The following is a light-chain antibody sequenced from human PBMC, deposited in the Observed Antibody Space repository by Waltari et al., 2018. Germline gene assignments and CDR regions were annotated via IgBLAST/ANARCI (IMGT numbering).Light chain of an antibody. CDR2: NTY. Sequence: QSVLTQPPSVSATPGQKFTISCSGSTSTIGNEYVFWYQHVHGTAPKLLIYNTYQRPSGIPDRFSGSKSGTSATLDITGLQTTDEAHYYCGTWDTSLTAHVFGIGTEVTVL. CDR1: TSTIGNEY. J-gene: IGLJ1*01. V-gene: IGLV1-51*01. CDR3: GTWDTSLTAHV.